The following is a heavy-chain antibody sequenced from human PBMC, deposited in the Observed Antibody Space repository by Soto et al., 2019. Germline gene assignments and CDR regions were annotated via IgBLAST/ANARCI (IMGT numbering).Heavy chain of an antibody. Sequence: GGSLRLSCAASGFTFDDYAMHWVRQAPGKGLEWVSAISGSGGSTYYADSVKGRFTISRDNSKNTLYLQMNSLRAEDKAVYYCAKFLLCLDPLGALMANDAFDICGKGTMVTLSS. CDR1: GFTFDDYA. J-gene: IGHJ3*02. CDR3: AKFLLCLDPLGALMANDAFDI. D-gene: IGHD3-16*01. CDR2: ISGSGGST. V-gene: IGHV3-23*01.